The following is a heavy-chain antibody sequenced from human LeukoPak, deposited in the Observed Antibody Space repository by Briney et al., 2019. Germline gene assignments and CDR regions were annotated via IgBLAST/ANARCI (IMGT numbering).Heavy chain of an antibody. J-gene: IGHJ4*02. D-gene: IGHD3-3*01. V-gene: IGHV1-46*01. CDR3: AREADESYYDFWSGYYGY. CDR2: INPSGSST. Sequence: GASVKVSCKASGYTFTSYYMHWVRQAPGQGLEWMGIINPSGSSTSYAQKFQGRVTMTRDTSTSTVYMELSSLRSEDTAVYYCAREADESYYDFWSGYYGYWGQGTLVTVSS. CDR1: GYTFTSYY.